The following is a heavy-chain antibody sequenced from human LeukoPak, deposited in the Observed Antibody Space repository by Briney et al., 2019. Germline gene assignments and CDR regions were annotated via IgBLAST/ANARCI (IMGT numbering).Heavy chain of an antibody. CDR3: ASPGGSSWYPYYYYYMDV. D-gene: IGHD6-13*01. CDR2: IYYSGST. Sequence: SETLSLTCTVSGGSISSSSYYWGWIRQPPGKGLEWIGSIYYSGSTYYNPSLKSRVTISVDTSKNQFSLKLSSVTAADTAVYYCASPGGSSWYPYYYYYMDVWGKGTTVTVSS. CDR1: GGSISSSSYY. V-gene: IGHV4-39*07. J-gene: IGHJ6*03.